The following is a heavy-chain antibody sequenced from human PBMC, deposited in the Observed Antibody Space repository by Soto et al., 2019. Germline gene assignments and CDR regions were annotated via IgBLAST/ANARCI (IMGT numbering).Heavy chain of an antibody. CDR3: AGSRTGALDY. V-gene: IGHV1-2*02. CDR2: INPNSGGGT. Sequence: ASVKVSCKASGFTFIGHYIHWVRQAPGQGLEWVGWINPNSGGGTVYAQKFQGRVTMTADTSTSIASMDLTSLRGDDTAVYYCAGSRTGALDYWGQGALVPVSS. D-gene: IGHD1-26*01. CDR1: GFTFIGHY. J-gene: IGHJ4*02.